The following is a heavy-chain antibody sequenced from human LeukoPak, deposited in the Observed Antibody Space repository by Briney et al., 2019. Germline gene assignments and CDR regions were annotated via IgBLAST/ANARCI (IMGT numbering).Heavy chain of an antibody. J-gene: IGHJ4*02. CDR2: ISSSSSTI. D-gene: IGHD4-17*01. CDR1: GFTFSSYS. Sequence: QTGGSLRLSCAASGFTFSSYSMNWVRQAPGKGLEWVSYISSSSSTIYYADSAKGRFTISRDNAKNSLYLQMNSLRAEDTAVYYCARTTYGDYDSREDYWGQGTLVTVSS. V-gene: IGHV3-48*01. CDR3: ARTTYGDYDSREDY.